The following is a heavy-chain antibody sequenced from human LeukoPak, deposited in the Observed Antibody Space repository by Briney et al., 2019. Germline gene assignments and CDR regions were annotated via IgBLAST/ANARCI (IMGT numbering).Heavy chain of an antibody. CDR1: GFTFSSYS. Sequence: GGSLRLSCAASGFTFSSYSMTWVRQAPGKGLEWVSSISSSSTYIYYADSVKGRFTISRDNAKNSLYLQMNSLRAEDTAVYYCARRIVGATTKFDYWGQGTLVTVSS. CDR2: ISSSSTYI. J-gene: IGHJ4*02. V-gene: IGHV3-21*01. D-gene: IGHD1-26*01. CDR3: ARRIVGATTKFDY.